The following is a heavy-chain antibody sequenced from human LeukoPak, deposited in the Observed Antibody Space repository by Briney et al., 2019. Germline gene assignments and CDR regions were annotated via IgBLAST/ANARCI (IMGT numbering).Heavy chain of an antibody. CDR3: ARITYDFWSGYYMPDDP. J-gene: IGHJ5*02. D-gene: IGHD3-3*01. CDR2: TIIYNGNT. V-gene: IGHV1-18*01. Sequence: ASVKVSCKASGYTFTNYGISWVRHAPGQGLEWMGWTIIYNGNTDYAQKLRGRVTMTTDTSTSTAYMELRSLRSDDTAVYYCARITYDFWSGYYMPDDPWGQGTLVTVSS. CDR1: GYTFTNYG.